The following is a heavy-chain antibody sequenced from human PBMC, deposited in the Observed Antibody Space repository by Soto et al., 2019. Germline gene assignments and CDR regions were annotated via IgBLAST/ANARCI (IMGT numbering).Heavy chain of an antibody. D-gene: IGHD3-22*01. CDR1: GFTFSLYS. CDR3: VRARSTDSRPDY. J-gene: IGHJ4*02. Sequence: GGSLRLSCAASGFTFSLYSMIWVRQAPGKGLEWVASITSSSSYIYYEDSLEGRFTISRDNAKNSLFLQLDSLRAEDTAVYFCVRARSTDSRPDYWGQGALATVSS. CDR2: ITSSSSYI. V-gene: IGHV3-21*01.